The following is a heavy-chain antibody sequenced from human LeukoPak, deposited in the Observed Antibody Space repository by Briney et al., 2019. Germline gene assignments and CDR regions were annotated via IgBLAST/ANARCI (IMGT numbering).Heavy chain of an antibody. D-gene: IGHD3-10*01. Sequence: SETLSLTCAVYGGSFSGYYWSWIRQPPGKGLEWIGEINHSRSTNYNPSLKSRVTISVDTPKNQFSLKLSSVTAADTAVYYCARGRGVGYWGQGTLVTVSS. J-gene: IGHJ4*02. CDR3: ARGRGVGY. V-gene: IGHV4-34*01. CDR1: GGSFSGYY. CDR2: INHSRST.